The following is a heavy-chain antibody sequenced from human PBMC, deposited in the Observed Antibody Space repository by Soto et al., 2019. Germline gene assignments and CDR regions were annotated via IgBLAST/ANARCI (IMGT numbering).Heavy chain of an antibody. V-gene: IGHV3-7*04. CDR2: IKQDGSEK. D-gene: IGHD4-17*01. Sequence: SLRLSCAASGFTFSSYWMSWVRQAPGKGLEWVAKIKQDGSEKYYVDSVKGRFTISRDNAKNSLYLQMNSLRAEDTAVYYCARDLASTTIPNYWGQGTLVTRLL. J-gene: IGHJ4*02. CDR3: ARDLASTTIPNY. CDR1: GFTFSSYW.